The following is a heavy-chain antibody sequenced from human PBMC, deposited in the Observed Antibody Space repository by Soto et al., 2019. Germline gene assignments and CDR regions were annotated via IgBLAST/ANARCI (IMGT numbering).Heavy chain of an antibody. CDR2: IYYSGST. Sequence: QVQLQESGPGLMKPSQTLSLTCTVSGGSISSGGYYWSWIRQHPGKGLEWIGYIYYSGSTYYNPSLKSRVTISVDTSKNQFSLKLSSVTAADTAVYYCARIRPSWWYFDLWGRGTLVTVSS. CDR3: ARIRPSWWYFDL. D-gene: IGHD7-27*01. V-gene: IGHV4-31*03. CDR1: GGSISSGGYY. J-gene: IGHJ2*01.